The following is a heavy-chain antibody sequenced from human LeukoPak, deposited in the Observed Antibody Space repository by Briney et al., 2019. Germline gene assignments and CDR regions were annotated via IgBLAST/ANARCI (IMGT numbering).Heavy chain of an antibody. D-gene: IGHD3-10*01. J-gene: IGHJ5*02. Sequence: SQTLSLTCAISGDSVSSNSAAWNWIRQSPSRGLEWLGRTYYRSKWYNDYAVSVKSRITINPDTSKNQFSLKLSSVTAADTAVYYCARCPELYYYGSGSASWFDPWGQGTLVTVSS. CDR3: ARCPELYYYGSGSASWFDP. CDR2: TYYRSKWYN. CDR1: GDSVSSNSAA. V-gene: IGHV6-1*01.